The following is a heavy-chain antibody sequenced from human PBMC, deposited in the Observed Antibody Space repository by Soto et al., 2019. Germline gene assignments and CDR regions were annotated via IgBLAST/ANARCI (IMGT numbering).Heavy chain of an antibody. CDR2: IYYTGRT. V-gene: IGHV4-59*08. D-gene: IGHD1-1*01. J-gene: IGHJ4*02. CDR1: GGSINSFF. Sequence: QVQLQESGPGLVKPSETLSLTCTVSGGSINSFFWTWIRQPPGKGLEWIGHIYYTGRTDYNPSLKSRVTISVDRAKNQFSLKLTSVTAAYTDTYYCARQQQLERWGQGILVAVSS. CDR3: ARQQQLER.